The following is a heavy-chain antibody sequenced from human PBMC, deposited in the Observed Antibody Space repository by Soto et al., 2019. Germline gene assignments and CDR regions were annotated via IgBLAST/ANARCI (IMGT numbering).Heavy chain of an antibody. CDR3: ARGSQLERDALDI. J-gene: IGHJ3*02. D-gene: IGHD1-1*01. CDR2: IYYTGHT. V-gene: IGHV4-31*03. Sequence: QVQLQESGPGLVKPSQTLSLTCSVSGVSINSGGYYWSWIRHHPGKGLEWIGYIYYTGHTFYNASLKSRVAMSLDTSKNQFPLKLSSVTAAYTAVYYCARGSQLERDALDIWGQGTMVTVSS. CDR1: GVSINSGGYY.